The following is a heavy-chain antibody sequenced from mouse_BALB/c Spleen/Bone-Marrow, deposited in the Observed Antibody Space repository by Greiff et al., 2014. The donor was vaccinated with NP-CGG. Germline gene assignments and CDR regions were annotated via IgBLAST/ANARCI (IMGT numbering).Heavy chain of an antibody. J-gene: IGHJ2*01. D-gene: IGHD2-1*01. CDR1: GFTFSNYG. V-gene: IGHV5-6-3*01. CDR2: INSNGGST. CDR3: VRGNYGNYVDYFDF. Sequence: VQLKESGGGLVQPGGSLKPSCAASGFTFSNYGMSWVRQTPDKRLELVATINSNGGSTYYPDSVKGRFTISRDTAKNTLYLQMSSLKSEETAMYYCVRGNYGNYVDYFDFWGQGTTLTVSS.